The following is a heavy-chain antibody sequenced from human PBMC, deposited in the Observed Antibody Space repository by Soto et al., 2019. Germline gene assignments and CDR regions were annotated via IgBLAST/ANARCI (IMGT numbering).Heavy chain of an antibody. V-gene: IGHV4-31*03. CDR1: GGSISSGGYY. CDR2: LYYSAST. Sequence: SETLSLTCTVSGGSISSGGYYWSWIRQHPGKGLEWIRYLYYSASTYYSPSLKSRVTISVDTSKNQFSLKLSSVTAADTAVYYCAREGIAAALRWFDPWGQGTLVTVFS. J-gene: IGHJ5*02. D-gene: IGHD6-13*01. CDR3: AREGIAAALRWFDP.